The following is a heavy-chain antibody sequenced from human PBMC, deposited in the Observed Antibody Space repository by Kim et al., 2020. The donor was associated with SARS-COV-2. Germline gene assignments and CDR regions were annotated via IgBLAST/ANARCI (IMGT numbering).Heavy chain of an antibody. J-gene: IGHJ6*02. CDR3: ARDRVLGYCSGGSCYDYYYYGMDV. Sequence: SETLSLTCTVSGGSISSGSYYWSWIRQPAGKGLEWIGRIYTSGSTNYNPSLKSRVTISVDTSKNQFSLKLSSVTAADTAVYYCARDRVLGYCSGGSCYDYYYYGMDVWGQGTTVTVSS. V-gene: IGHV4-61*02. D-gene: IGHD2-15*01. CDR2: IYTSGST. CDR1: GGSISSGSYY.